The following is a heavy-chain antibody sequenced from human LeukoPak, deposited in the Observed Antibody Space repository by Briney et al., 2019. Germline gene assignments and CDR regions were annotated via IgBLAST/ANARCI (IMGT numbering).Heavy chain of an antibody. V-gene: IGHV1-46*01. Sequence: ASVKVSCKGSGYTFTSYYMHWVRQAPGQGLEWMGIINHSGGSTSYAQKFQGRVTMTRDMSTSTVYMELSSLRSEDTAVYYCAREGSYDILTGYYNGPWGFDYWGQGTLVTVSS. J-gene: IGHJ4*02. CDR1: GYTFTSYY. CDR3: AREGSYDILTGYYNGPWGFDY. D-gene: IGHD3-9*01. CDR2: INHSGGST.